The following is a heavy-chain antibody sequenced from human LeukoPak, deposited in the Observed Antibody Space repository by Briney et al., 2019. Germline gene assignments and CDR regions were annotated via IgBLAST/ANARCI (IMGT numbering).Heavy chain of an antibody. Sequence: PSETLSLTCTVSGGSISSYYWSWIRQPPGKGLEWIGYIYYSGSTNYNPSLKSRVTISVDTSKNQFSLKLSSVTAADTAVYYCASVRITMVRGPPLMDVWGKGTTVTVSS. D-gene: IGHD3-10*01. CDR3: ASVRITMVRGPPLMDV. J-gene: IGHJ6*03. CDR1: GGSISSYY. V-gene: IGHV4-59*01. CDR2: IYYSGST.